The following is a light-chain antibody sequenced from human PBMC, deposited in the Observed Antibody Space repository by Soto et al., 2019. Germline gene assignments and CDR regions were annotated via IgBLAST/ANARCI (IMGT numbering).Light chain of an antibody. Sequence: QPVLTQSPSASASLGASVKLTCTLSSGHSSYAIAWHQQQPEKGPRYLMKLNSDGSHSKGDGIPDRFSGSSSGAERYLTISSLQSEDEADYYCAAWADSLKGPVFGGGTKLTVL. V-gene: IGLV4-69*01. CDR2: LNSDGSH. CDR3: AAWADSLKGPV. CDR1: SGHSSYA. J-gene: IGLJ2*01.